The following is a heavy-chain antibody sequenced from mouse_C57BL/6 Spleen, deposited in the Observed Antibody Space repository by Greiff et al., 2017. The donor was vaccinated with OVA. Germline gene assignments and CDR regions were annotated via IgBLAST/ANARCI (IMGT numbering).Heavy chain of an antibody. CDR2: INPNNGGT. CDR3: ARWDDYDRFAY. J-gene: IGHJ3*01. CDR1: GYTFTDYN. V-gene: IGHV1-22*01. D-gene: IGHD2-4*01. Sequence: SGPELVKPGASVKMSCKASGYTFTDYNMHWVKQSHGKSLEWIGYINPNNGGTSFNQKFKGKATLTVNKSSSTAYMELRSLTSEDSAVYYCARWDDYDRFAYWGQGTLVTVSA.